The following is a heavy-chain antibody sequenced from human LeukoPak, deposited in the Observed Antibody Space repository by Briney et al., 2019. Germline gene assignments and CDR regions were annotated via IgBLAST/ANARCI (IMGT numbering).Heavy chain of an antibody. J-gene: IGHJ3*02. Sequence: GGSLRLSCAASGFTFSSYSMSWVRHAPGKGLEWVSAISGSGGSTYYADSVKRRLTISRDNSKNTLYRQLKSRRAADTAVYFCAKVCNWDNVDAFDIGGQGTMVTVSS. CDR2: ISGSGGST. D-gene: IGHD1/OR15-1a*01. CDR3: AKVCNWDNVDAFDI. CDR1: GFTFSSYS. V-gene: IGHV3-23*01.